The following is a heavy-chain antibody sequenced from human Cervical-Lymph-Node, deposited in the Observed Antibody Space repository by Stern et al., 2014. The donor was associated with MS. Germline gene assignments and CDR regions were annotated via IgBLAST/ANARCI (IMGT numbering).Heavy chain of an antibody. CDR2: INCDGSIT. CDR3: TRMPTDSSGWYVCGMDV. D-gene: IGHD6-19*01. V-gene: IGHV3-74*02. J-gene: IGHJ6*02. Sequence: DVQLVESGGGLVQPGGSLRLSCAASGFTFSSYWLHWVRQAPGKGLVWVSSINCDGSITNYADSAKGRFTISRDNAKNTLYLEMNSLRVEDTAVYYCTRMPTDSSGWYVCGMDVWGQGTTVTVSS. CDR1: GFTFSSYW.